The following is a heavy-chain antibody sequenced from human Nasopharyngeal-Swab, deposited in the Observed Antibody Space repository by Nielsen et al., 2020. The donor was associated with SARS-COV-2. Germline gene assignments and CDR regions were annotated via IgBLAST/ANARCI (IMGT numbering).Heavy chain of an antibody. J-gene: IGHJ4*02. V-gene: IGHV3-15*01. Sequence: VRQAPGKGLEWVGRIKSETDGGTTDYAAPVKGRFTISRDDSKNTLYLQMNSLKTEDTAVYYCTTDLMYCSSTSCYSFDYWGQGTLVTVSS. CDR2: IKSETDGGTT. CDR3: TTDLMYCSSTSCYSFDY. D-gene: IGHD2-2*01.